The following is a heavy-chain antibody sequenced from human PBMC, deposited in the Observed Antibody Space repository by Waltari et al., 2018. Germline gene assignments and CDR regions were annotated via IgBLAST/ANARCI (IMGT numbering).Heavy chain of an antibody. CDR1: GGSISSYY. CDR3: ARRGGGYSFPDY. D-gene: IGHD5-18*01. V-gene: IGHV4-59*08. J-gene: IGHJ4*02. Sequence: QVQLQESGPGLVKPSETLSLTCTVSGGSISSYYWSWIRQPPGKGLEWIGYIYYSGSTNYNPSIKSRVTISVDTSKNQFSRKLSSVTAADTAVYYCARRGGGYSFPDYWGQGTLVTVSS. CDR2: IYYSGST.